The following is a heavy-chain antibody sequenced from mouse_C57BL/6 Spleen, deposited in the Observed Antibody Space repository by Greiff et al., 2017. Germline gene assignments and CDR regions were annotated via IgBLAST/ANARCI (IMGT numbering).Heavy chain of an antibody. CDR3: TRVGGGYYLYYFDY. CDR2: ISSGGDYI. CDR1: GFTFSSYA. D-gene: IGHD2-3*01. V-gene: IGHV5-9-1*02. Sequence: EVQLVESGEGLVKPGGSLKLSCAASGFTFSSYAMSWVRQTPEKRLEWVAYISSGGDYIYYADTVKGRFTISRDNARNTLYLQMSSLKSEDTAMYYCTRVGGGYYLYYFDYWGQGTTLTVSS. J-gene: IGHJ2*01.